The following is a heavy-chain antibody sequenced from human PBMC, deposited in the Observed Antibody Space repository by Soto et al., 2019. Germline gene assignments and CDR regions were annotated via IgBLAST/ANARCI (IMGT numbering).Heavy chain of an antibody. V-gene: IGHV3-74*01. CDR1: GFTFSSYW. D-gene: IGHD5-12*01. Sequence: LRLSCAASGFTFSSYWMHWVRQAPGKGLVWVSRINSDGSSTSYADSVKGRFTISRDNAKNTLYLQMNSLRAEDTAVYYCARGVVATISDYYYYMDVWGKGTTVTVSS. CDR3: ARGVVATISDYYYYMDV. CDR2: INSDGSST. J-gene: IGHJ6*03.